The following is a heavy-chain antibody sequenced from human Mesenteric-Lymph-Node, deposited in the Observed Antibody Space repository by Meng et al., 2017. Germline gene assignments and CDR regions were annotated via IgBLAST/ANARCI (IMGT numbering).Heavy chain of an antibody. V-gene: IGHV3-7*03. CDR1: GFTFSSYW. J-gene: IGHJ4*02. Sequence: GESLKISCAASGFTFSSYWMSWVRQAPGKGLEWVANIKQDGSEKYYVDSVKGRFTISRDNAKNSLYLQMNSLRAEDTAVYYCAKRQYKSSYWYGFDYWGQGTLVTVSS. CDR2: IKQDGSEK. D-gene: IGHD6-13*01. CDR3: AKRQYKSSYWYGFDY.